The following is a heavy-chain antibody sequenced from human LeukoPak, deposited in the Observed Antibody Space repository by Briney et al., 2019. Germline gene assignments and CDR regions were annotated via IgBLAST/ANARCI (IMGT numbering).Heavy chain of an antibody. CDR2: INHSGST. V-gene: IGHV4-34*01. D-gene: IGHD3-22*01. CDR3: ARSPGYDRSRFDY. CDR1: GGSFSGYY. J-gene: IGHJ4*02. Sequence: SETLSLTCAVYGGSFSGYYWSWIRQPPGKGLEWIGEINHSGSTNYNPSLKSRVTISIDTSENQFSLKLSSVTAADTAVYYCARSPGYDRSRFDYWGQGTLVTVSS.